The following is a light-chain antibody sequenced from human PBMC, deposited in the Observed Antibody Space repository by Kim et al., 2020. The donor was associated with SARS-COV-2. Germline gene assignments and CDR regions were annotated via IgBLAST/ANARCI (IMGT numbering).Light chain of an antibody. J-gene: IGLJ2*01. Sequence: VTLSCSRNSSNIGNNYVSCYQQFPGTAPKLLIYDNNKPPSGIPDRFSGSKSGTSATLGITGLQTGDEAVYHCGTWDTSLTAGVFGGGTQLTVL. V-gene: IGLV1-51*01. CDR3: GTWDTSLTAGV. CDR2: DNN. CDR1: SSNIGNNY.